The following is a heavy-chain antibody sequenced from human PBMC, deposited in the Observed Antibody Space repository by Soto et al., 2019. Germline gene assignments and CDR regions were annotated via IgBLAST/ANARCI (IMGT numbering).Heavy chain of an antibody. D-gene: IGHD6-19*01. CDR2: ISGSGVST. CDR3: AKNPGWYGVYAY. Sequence: GGSLRLACAASGFTFSSYAMTWVRQAPGKGLEWVSAISGSGVSTYYADSVKGRFTISRDNSKDTLYLQMNSLRAEDTAVYYCAKNPGWYGVYAYWGQGTLVTVSS. J-gene: IGHJ4*02. V-gene: IGHV3-23*01. CDR1: GFTFSSYA.